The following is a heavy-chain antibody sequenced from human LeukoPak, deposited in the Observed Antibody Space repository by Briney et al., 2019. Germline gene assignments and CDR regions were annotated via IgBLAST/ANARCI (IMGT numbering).Heavy chain of an antibody. CDR2: IYYSGST. CDR3: ARHLPAGVIAMDY. J-gene: IGHJ4*02. Sequence: SSETLSLTCTVSGGSISSSSYYWGWIRQPPGKGLEWIGSIYYSGSTYYNPSLKSRVTISVDTSKNQFSLKLSSVTAADTAVYYCARHLPAGVIAMDYWGQGTLVTVSS. V-gene: IGHV4-39*01. D-gene: IGHD2-21*01. CDR1: GGSISSSSYY.